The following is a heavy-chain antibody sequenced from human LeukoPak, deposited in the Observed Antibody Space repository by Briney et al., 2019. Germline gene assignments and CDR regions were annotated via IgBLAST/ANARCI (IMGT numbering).Heavy chain of an antibody. V-gene: IGHV1-69*13. CDR1: GGTFSSYA. CDR2: IIPIFGTA. J-gene: IGHJ3*02. D-gene: IGHD6-13*01. Sequence: EASVKVSCKASGGTFSSYAISWVRQAPGQGLEWMGGIIPIFGTANYAQKFQGRVTITADESTSTAYMELSSLRSEDTAVYYCARARYSSSWYAFDIWGQGTMVTVSS. CDR3: ARARYSSSWYAFDI.